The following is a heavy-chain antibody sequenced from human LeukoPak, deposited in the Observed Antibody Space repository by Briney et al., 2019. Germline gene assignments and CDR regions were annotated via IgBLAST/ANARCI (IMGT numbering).Heavy chain of an antibody. V-gene: IGHV1-18*01. CDR3: ARTYYGSGSRVGYGMDV. D-gene: IGHD3-10*01. CDR1: GYTFTSYG. J-gene: IGHJ6*02. Sequence: ASVKVSFKASGYTFTSYGISWVRPAPGQGLEGMGWISAYNGNTNYAQKLQGRVTMTTDTSTITAYMEARNLRSDDTAVYYCARTYYGSGSRVGYGMDVWGQGATVTVSS. CDR2: ISAYNGNT.